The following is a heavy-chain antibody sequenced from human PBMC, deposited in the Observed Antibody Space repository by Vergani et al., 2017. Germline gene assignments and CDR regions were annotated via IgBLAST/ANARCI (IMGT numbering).Heavy chain of an antibody. V-gene: IGHV5-10-1*03. D-gene: IGHD1-20*01. CDR1: GYSFTSYW. Sequence: EVQLVQSGAEVKKPGESLRISCKGSGYSFTSYWISWVRQMPGKGLEWMGRIDPSDSYTNYSPSFQGHGTISADTSISTAYLQWSSLKASDTAMYYCASGGGGITGSYGMDVWGQGTTVTVSS. CDR3: ASGGGGITGSYGMDV. J-gene: IGHJ6*02. CDR2: IDPSDSYT.